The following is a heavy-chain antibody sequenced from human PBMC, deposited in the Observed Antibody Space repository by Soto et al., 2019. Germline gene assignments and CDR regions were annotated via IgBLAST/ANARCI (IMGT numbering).Heavy chain of an antibody. Sequence: GSLRLSCAASGFTFSDYYMSWIRQAPGKGLEWVSYISSSGDTIFYADSVKGRFTVSRDNAKNSLYLLMNNLRAEDTAVYYCADCSGGSCFSNYWGQGTLVTVSS. CDR1: GFTFSDYY. D-gene: IGHD2-15*01. CDR2: ISSSGDTI. V-gene: IGHV3-11*01. J-gene: IGHJ4*02. CDR3: ADCSGGSCFSNY.